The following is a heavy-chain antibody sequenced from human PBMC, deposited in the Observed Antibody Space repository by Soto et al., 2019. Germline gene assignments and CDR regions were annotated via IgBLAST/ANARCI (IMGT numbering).Heavy chain of an antibody. Sequence: QVQLVESGGGVVQPGRSLRLSCAASGFTFSSYGMHWVRQAPGKGLEWVAVISYDGSNKYYADSVKGRFTISRDNSKNTLYLQMNSLRAEDTAVYYCASSNCISTSCPFDYWAQGTLVTVSS. CDR1: GFTFSSYG. J-gene: IGHJ4*02. CDR2: ISYDGSNK. V-gene: IGHV3-30*03. CDR3: ASSNCISTSCPFDY. D-gene: IGHD2-2*01.